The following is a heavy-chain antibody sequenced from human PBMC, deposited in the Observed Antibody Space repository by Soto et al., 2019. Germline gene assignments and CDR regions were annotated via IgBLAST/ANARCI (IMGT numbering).Heavy chain of an antibody. CDR2: IKQDGSEK. CDR1: GFTFSSYW. CDR3: AKDEGILWFGEFPYYGMDV. J-gene: IGHJ6*02. V-gene: IGHV3-7*03. Sequence: GGSLRLSCAASGFTFSSYWMSWVRQAPGRGLEWVANIKQDGSEKYYVDSVKGRFTISRDNAKNSLYLQMNSLRAEDTAVYYCAKDEGILWFGEFPYYGMDVWGQGTTVTVSS. D-gene: IGHD3-10*01.